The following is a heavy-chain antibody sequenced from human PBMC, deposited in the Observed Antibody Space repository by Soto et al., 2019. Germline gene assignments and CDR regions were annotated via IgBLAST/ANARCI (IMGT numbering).Heavy chain of an antibody. CDR3: ARASVGPPGGGSWIMPFDF. Sequence: QVQLQESGPGLVKPSETLSLTCSVSGGSISNYYWSWIRQSAGKGLEWIGRIYPGGSTNYNPSLKSRVTMSVDTSKNQFSRRLTSVTAADTAVYYCARASVGPPGGGSWIMPFDFWGQGTRVTVSS. CDR2: IYPGGST. D-gene: IGHD2-15*01. CDR1: GGSISNYY. V-gene: IGHV4-4*07. J-gene: IGHJ4*02.